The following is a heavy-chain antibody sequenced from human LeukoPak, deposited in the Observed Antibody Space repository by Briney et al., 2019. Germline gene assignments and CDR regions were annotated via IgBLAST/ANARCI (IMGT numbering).Heavy chain of an antibody. D-gene: IGHD5-24*01. CDR2: INHSGST. J-gene: IGHJ4*02. CDR1: GGSFSGYY. CDR3: ASKAEMANNFDY. Sequence: PSETLSLTCAVYGGSFSGYYWSWIRQPPGKGLEWIGEINHSGSTNYNPSLKSRVTISVDTSKNQFSLKLSSVTAADTAVYYCASKAEMANNFDYWGQGTLSPSPQ. V-gene: IGHV4-34*01.